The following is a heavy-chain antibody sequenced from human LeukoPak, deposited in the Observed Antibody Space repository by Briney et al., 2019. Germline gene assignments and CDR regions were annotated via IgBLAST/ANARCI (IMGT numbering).Heavy chain of an antibody. Sequence: PGRSLRXSCAXSGFTFSSXXXXXXRQAPGKXXXXXXXISYDGSNXYYAESVXGXFTXXRDNSKNTLYLQMNSLRAEDTAVYYCAKDLREMATLEAFDYWGQGTLVTVSS. CDR3: AKDLREMATLEAFDY. CDR1: GFTFSSXX. CDR2: ISYDGSNX. J-gene: IGHJ4*02. V-gene: IGHV3-30*18. D-gene: IGHD5-24*01.